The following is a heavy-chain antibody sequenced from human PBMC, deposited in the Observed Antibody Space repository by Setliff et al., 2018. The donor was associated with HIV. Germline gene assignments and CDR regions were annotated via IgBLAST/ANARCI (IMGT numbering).Heavy chain of an antibody. CDR3: ARDRDHVVQEGYYDMGV. D-gene: IGHD3-10*02. CDR2: IRQDESEK. V-gene: IGHV3-7*01. J-gene: IGHJ6*02. Sequence: GGSLRLSCAASGFTFSNYWMSWVRQAPGKGLEWVANIRQDESEKYYVDSVRGRFTISRDNAKSSLYLQMNSLRAEDTAVYYCARDRDHVVQEGYYDMGVWGQGTTVTVSS. CDR1: GFTFSNYW.